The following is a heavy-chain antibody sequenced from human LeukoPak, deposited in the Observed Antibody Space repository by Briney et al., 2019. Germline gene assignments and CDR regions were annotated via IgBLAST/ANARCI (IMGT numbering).Heavy chain of an antibody. D-gene: IGHD6-6*01. Sequence: SETLSLTSTVSGGSISSYYWSWIRQPAGKGLEWIGRIYASGSTNYNPSLKSRVTMPVDTSKNQISLKVNSVTAADTAVYYCARESYSSSYLFDFWGQGTLVTVPS. V-gene: IGHV4-4*07. CDR2: IYASGST. CDR3: ARESYSSSYLFDF. J-gene: IGHJ4*02. CDR1: GGSISSYY.